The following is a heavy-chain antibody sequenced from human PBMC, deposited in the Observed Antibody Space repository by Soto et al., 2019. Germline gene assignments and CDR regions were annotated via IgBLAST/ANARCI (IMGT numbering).Heavy chain of an antibody. CDR1: GFFLSDYG. Sequence: QVQLVESGGGVVQSGGSLTLSCTVSGFFLSDYGMHWVRQAPGKGLEWVAATSYDGSSEYYSDSVKDRFTTSRDNSKNTVDSHMNRLRAEDKGIYYCARGGGLNQLLSGSDHWGQGTLVTVSS. V-gene: IGHV3-33*05. D-gene: IGHD1-26*01. CDR3: ARGGGLNQLLSGSDH. CDR2: TSYDGSSE. J-gene: IGHJ4*02.